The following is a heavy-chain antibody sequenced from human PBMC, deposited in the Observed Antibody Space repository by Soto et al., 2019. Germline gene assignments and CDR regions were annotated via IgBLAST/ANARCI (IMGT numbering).Heavy chain of an antibody. CDR3: ARDPGISSGWYYFDY. Sequence: GGSLRLSCAASGFTFSNHWMTWVRQAPGKGLEWVASVKQDGSEIYYGDSVKGRFTISRDNAKNSLFPQLNSLRAEDTAMYYCARDPGISSGWYYFDYWGQGTLVTVSS. D-gene: IGHD6-19*01. V-gene: IGHV3-7*05. CDR1: GFTFSNHW. CDR2: VKQDGSEI. J-gene: IGHJ4*02.